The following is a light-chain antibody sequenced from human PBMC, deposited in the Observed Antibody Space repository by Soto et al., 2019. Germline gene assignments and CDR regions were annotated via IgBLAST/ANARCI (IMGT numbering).Light chain of an antibody. V-gene: IGKV3-15*01. J-gene: IGKJ5*01. CDR3: QQYENWPPFN. CDR1: QSISRR. Sequence: EIVMTQSPATLSVSPGERATLSCRASQSISRRLAWYQQKPGQAPRLLIYGASTRATGIPARFSGSGSETEFTITISSLQSEDFAVYYCQQYENWPPFNFGQGTRLEIK. CDR2: GAS.